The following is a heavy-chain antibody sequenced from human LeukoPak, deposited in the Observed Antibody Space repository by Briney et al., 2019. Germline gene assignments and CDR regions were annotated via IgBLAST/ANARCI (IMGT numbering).Heavy chain of an antibody. CDR2: ISAYNGNT. D-gene: IGHD3-22*01. V-gene: IGHV1-18*01. J-gene: IGHJ4*02. CDR1: GYTFTNYG. CDR3: ARGYYYDSSGHFDY. Sequence: ASVKVSCKASGYTFTNYGISWVRQAPGQGLEWMGWISAYNGNTNYAQKLQGRVTMTTDTSTSTAYMELRSLRSDDTAVYYCARGYYYDSSGHFDYWGQGTLVTVSS.